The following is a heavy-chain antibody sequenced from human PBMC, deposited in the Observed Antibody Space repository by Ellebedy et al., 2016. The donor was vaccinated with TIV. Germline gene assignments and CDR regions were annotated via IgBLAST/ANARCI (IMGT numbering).Heavy chain of an antibody. V-gene: IGHV3-23*01. CDR2: ISGGGGTT. CDR1: GFTFRTYA. J-gene: IGHJ4*02. D-gene: IGHD2/OR15-2a*01. CDR3: AIIQGNMTHFPFDY. Sequence: GESLKISCAASGFTFRTYAMSWVRQAPGKGLEWVSAISGGGGTTYYADSVKRRFTISSDKSRNTLYLQVNSLRAEDTAVYYCAIIQGNMTHFPFDYWGQGTLVAVSS.